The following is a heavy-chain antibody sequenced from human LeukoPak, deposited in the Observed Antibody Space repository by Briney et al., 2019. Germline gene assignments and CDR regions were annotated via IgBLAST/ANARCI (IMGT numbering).Heavy chain of an antibody. V-gene: IGHV3-33*01. J-gene: IGHJ6*02. D-gene: IGHD2-2*01. CDR3: ARAGTSTYGVDV. Sequence: GGSLRLSCAASGFTFSTYGMHWVRQAPGKGLEGVAVIWYDGTNKYYADSVEGRFTISRDNSNNTLYLQVNSLRAEDTAVYYCARAGTSTYGVDVWGQGTTVTVSS. CDR2: IWYDGTNK. CDR1: GFTFSTYG.